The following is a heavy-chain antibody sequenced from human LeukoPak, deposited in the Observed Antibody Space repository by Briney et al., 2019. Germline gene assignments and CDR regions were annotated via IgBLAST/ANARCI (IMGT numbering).Heavy chain of an antibody. V-gene: IGHV3-21*01. Sequence: GGSLRLSCAASGFTFSSYSMNWVRQAPGKGLEWVSSISSSSSYIYYADSVKGRFTISRDNAKNSLYLQMNSLRAEDTAVYYCARDRKTGTTWGYPLDWGQGTLVTVSS. CDR1: GFTFSSYS. CDR2: ISSSSSYI. D-gene: IGHD1-7*01. J-gene: IGHJ4*02. CDR3: ARDRKTGTTWGYPLD.